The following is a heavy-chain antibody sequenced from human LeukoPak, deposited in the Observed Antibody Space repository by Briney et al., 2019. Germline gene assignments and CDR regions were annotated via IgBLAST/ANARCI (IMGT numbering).Heavy chain of an antibody. CDR1: GFSFSPYS. J-gene: IGHJ4*02. V-gene: IGHV3-48*01. D-gene: IGHD6-19*01. CDR2: ISKSSSTI. Sequence: GGSLRLSCAASGFSFSPYSMNWLRQAPGKGLEWVSYISKSSSTIYYADSVEGRFTVSRDNAKNSLYLQMNSLRAEDTAVYYCTRVLYSSAWYGDHYWGQGTLVTVSS. CDR3: TRVLYSSAWYGDHY.